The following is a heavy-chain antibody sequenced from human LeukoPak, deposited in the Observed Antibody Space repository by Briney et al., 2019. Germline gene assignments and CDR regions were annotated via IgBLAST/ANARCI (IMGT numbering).Heavy chain of an antibody. CDR1: GYTFTSYG. CDR2: MNPNSGNF. CDR3: ARGVHVRKYDSNENCFDP. V-gene: IGHV1-8*01. J-gene: IGHJ5*02. Sequence: ASVKVSCKASGYTFTSYGIHWVRQATGQGLEWMAWMNPNSGNFDYAQNFQGRVTVTRKTSTSTAYMELSSLRSDDTAVYYCARGVHVRKYDSNENCFDPWGQGTLVTVSS. D-gene: IGHD3-22*01.